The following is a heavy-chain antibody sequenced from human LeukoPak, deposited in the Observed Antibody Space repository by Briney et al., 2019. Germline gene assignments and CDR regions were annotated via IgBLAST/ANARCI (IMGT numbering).Heavy chain of an antibody. CDR1: GGSISSSSYY. Sequence: PSETLSLTCTVSGGSISSSSYYWGWIRQPPGKGLEWIGSIYYSGSTYYNPSLKSRVTISVDTSKNQFSLKLSSVTAADTAVYYCASCSIQQLVPRGFYYYMDVWGKGATVTVSS. CDR3: ASCSIQQLVPRGFYYYMDV. CDR2: IYYSGST. V-gene: IGHV4-39*01. D-gene: IGHD6-13*01. J-gene: IGHJ6*03.